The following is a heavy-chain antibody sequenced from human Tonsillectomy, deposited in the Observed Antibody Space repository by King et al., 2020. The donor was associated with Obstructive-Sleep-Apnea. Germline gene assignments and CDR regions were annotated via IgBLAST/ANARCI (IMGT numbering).Heavy chain of an antibody. CDR2: IYYSGST. CDR1: GGSISTYY. J-gene: IGHJ6*02. D-gene: IGHD3-3*01. V-gene: IGHV4-59*01. CDR3: ARGWRTIDGMDV. Sequence: QLQLQESGPGLVKPSETLSLTCTVSGGSISTYYWSWIRQPPGKGLEWIGYIYYSGSTNYNPSLKSRVTMSVDRSKNQFSLKLSSVTAADTAVYYCARGWRTIDGMDVWGQGTTVTVSS.